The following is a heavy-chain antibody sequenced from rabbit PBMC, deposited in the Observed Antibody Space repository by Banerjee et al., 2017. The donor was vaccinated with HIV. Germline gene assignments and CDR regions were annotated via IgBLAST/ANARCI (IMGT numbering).Heavy chain of an antibody. Sequence: QEQLVGTGGGLVQPEGSLKLTCKASGFSFSDRDVMCWVRQAPGKGLEWIACINAATTKPVYATWAKGRFTISRTSSTTVTLRMTSLTAADTATYFCARDLVGVIGWNFYLWGPGTLVTVS. CDR2: INAATTKP. D-gene: IGHD1-1*01. CDR3: ARDLVGVIGWNFYL. J-gene: IGHJ4*01. CDR1: GFSFSDRDV. V-gene: IGHV1S45*01.